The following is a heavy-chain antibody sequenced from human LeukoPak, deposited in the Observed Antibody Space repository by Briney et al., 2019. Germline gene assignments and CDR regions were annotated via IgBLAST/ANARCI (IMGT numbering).Heavy chain of an antibody. J-gene: IGHJ6*03. CDR3: AREGGSSWYHYYYYMDV. D-gene: IGHD6-13*01. CDR2: IKQDGSEK. Sequence: GGSLRLSCAASGFSFNDAWMSWVRQAPGKGLEWVANIKQDGSEKYYVDSVKGRFTISRDNAKNSLYLQMNSLRAEDTAVYYCAREGGSSWYHYYYYMDVWGKGTTVTISS. CDR1: GFSFNDAW. V-gene: IGHV3-7*01.